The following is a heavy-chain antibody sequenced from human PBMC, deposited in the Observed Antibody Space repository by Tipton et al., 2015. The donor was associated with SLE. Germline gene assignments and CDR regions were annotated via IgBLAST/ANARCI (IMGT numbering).Heavy chain of an antibody. Sequence: SLRLSCAASGFTFSTYAMHWVRQAPGKGLEWVAVIWYGGSNKYYADSVKGRFTISRDNSKNTLYLQMNSLRGEDTAVYYCAKDMVATILGPFDYWGQGTLVTVSS. CDR3: AKDMVATILGPFDY. CDR2: IWYGGSNK. V-gene: IGHV3-30*04. J-gene: IGHJ4*02. CDR1: GFTFSTYA. D-gene: IGHD5-12*01.